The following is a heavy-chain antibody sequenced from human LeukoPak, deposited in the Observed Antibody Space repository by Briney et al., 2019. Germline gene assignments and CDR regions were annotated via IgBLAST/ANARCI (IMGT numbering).Heavy chain of an antibody. CDR1: GFTFDDYG. J-gene: IGHJ3*02. CDR3: ARGLWVAARAGNDAFDI. V-gene: IGHV3-20*04. CDR2: INWNGGST. Sequence: GGSLRLSCAASGFTFDDYGMSWVRQAPRKGLEWVSGINWNGGSTGYADSVKGRFTISRDNAKNSLYLQMNSLRAEDTALYYCARGLWVAARAGNDAFDIWGQGTMVTVSS. D-gene: IGHD6-6*01.